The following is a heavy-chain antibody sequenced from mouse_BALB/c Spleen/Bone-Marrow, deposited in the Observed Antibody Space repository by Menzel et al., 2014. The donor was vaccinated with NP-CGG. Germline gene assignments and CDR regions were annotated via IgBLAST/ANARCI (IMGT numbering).Heavy chain of an antibody. D-gene: IGHD2-4*01. Sequence: EVQGVESGGGLVKSGGSLKLSCAASGFSFNSYGLPWVRQTPEKRLEWVATISGGGSYTFYPESVKGRFTISRDNAKNNLYLQLSSLRSEDTALYYCARHAYYDQTEVSFVYWGQGTLITVS. CDR1: GFSFNSYG. J-gene: IGHJ3*01. CDR2: ISGGGSYT. CDR3: ARHAYYDQTEVSFVY. V-gene: IGHV5-9-2*01.